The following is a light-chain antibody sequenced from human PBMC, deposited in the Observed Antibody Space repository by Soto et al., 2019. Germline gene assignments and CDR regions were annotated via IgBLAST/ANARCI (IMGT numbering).Light chain of an antibody. CDR1: QSVRDN. Sequence: EIVMTQSPATLSVSPGQRATLSCSASQSVRDNLAWYRQKPGQAPSLLIYGASTRATGIPARFSGTGSGTEFTLTISSLQSEDVAVYYCQQYNKWPPTTFGQGTRLEIK. CDR3: QQYNKWPPTT. V-gene: IGKV3-15*01. J-gene: IGKJ5*01. CDR2: GAS.